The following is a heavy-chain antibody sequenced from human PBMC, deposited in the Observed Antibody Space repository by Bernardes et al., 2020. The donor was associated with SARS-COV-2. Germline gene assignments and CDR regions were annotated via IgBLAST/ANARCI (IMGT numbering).Heavy chain of an antibody. J-gene: IGHJ5*02. CDR2: VFHSGST. V-gene: IGHV4-39*01. CDR1: GGFISNSRYY. Sequence: SETLSLTCTVSGGFISNSRYYWGWLRQSPGKGLEWIGNVFHSGSTYYNPALKSRVTISVDTSKKQFSLKMTSVTATDTAVYYCARRGSSSGWFDPWGQGTLVTVSS. CDR3: ARRGSSSGWFDP. D-gene: IGHD1-1*01.